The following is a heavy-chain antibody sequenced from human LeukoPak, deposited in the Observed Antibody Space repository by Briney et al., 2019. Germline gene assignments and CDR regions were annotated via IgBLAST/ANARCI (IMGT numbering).Heavy chain of an antibody. J-gene: IGHJ4*02. CDR3: ARDLGLYDYGGNIDF. CDR1: GFTFNSYS. CDR2: VSSSSRTI. V-gene: IGHV3-48*04. Sequence: GGSLRLSCTASGFTFNSYSMNWVRQAPGKGLEWVSYVSSSSRTIYYADSVKGRFTISRDNAKNSLYLQMNSLRAEDTAVYYCARDLGLYDYGGNIDFWGQGTLVTVSS. D-gene: IGHD4-23*01.